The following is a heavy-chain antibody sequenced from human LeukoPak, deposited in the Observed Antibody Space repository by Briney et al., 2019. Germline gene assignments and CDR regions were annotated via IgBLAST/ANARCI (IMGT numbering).Heavy chain of an antibody. CDR2: IYYSGST. V-gene: IGHV4-30-4*02. J-gene: IGHJ6*03. CDR3: ARERRDDYVWGSYPGRSYMDV. CDR1: GDSISSGDYY. D-gene: IGHD3-16*02. Sequence: PSETLSLTCTVSGDSISSGDYYWSWIRQPPGKGLEWIGSIYYSGSTYYNPFLKSRVTMSVDTSKNQFSLKLSSVTAADTAVYYCARERRDDYVWGSYPGRSYMDVWGKGTTVTVSS.